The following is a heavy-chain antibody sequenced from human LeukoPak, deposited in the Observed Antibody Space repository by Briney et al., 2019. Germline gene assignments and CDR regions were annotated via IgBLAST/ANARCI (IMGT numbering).Heavy chain of an antibody. D-gene: IGHD3-3*01. V-gene: IGHV3-23*01. CDR3: AKDYDFWSGYPFDY. Sequence: LPGGSLRLSCAASGFTFSSYAMSWVRQAPGKGLEWVSAISGSGGSTYYADSVKGRFTISRDNSKNTLYLQMNSLRAEDTAVYYCAKDYDFWSGYPFDYWGQGTLVTVSS. CDR1: GFTFSSYA. CDR2: ISGSGGST. J-gene: IGHJ4*02.